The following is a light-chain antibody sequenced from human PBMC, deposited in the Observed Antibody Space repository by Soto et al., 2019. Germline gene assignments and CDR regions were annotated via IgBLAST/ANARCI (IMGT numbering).Light chain of an antibody. CDR1: QSVLYSSNNKNY. Sequence: DIVMTQSPDSLAVSLGERATINCKSSQSVLYSSNNKNYLAWFQQKPGQPPKLLIYWASTRESGVPDRFSGSGSGTYFTLTISSRQAEDVAVYYCQQYYTAPYTFGQGTKVEIK. CDR2: WAS. V-gene: IGKV4-1*01. CDR3: QQYYTAPYT. J-gene: IGKJ2*01.